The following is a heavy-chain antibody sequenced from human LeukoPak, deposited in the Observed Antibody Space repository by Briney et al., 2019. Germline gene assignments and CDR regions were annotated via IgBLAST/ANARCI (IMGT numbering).Heavy chain of an antibody. CDR1: GYTFSSHA. CDR2: VNAGNGKT. CDR3: ARGGNGPFDY. D-gene: IGHD3-16*01. Sequence: GASVKVSCKASGYTFSSHAMHWVRQAPGQRLEWMGWVNAGNGKTKYSQKFQGRVTITRDTSASTAYMELSSLRSEDTAVYYCARGGNGPFDYWGQGTLVTVSS. J-gene: IGHJ4*02. V-gene: IGHV1-3*01.